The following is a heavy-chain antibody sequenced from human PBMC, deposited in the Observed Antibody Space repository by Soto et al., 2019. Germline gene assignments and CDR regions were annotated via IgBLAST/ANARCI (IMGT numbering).Heavy chain of an antibody. CDR2: VNGGNGDT. V-gene: IGHV1-3*01. CDR1: GYTFTNYA. J-gene: IGHJ3*02. D-gene: IGHD4-17*01. Sequence: ASVKVSCKASGYTFTNYAIHWVRQAPGQRLEWMGWVNGGNGDTKYTQKFKGRVTITRDTSASTAYMELSSLRSEDTAVYYCARDKGAFYGDYLQYDAFDIWGQGTMVTVSS. CDR3: ARDKGAFYGDYLQYDAFDI.